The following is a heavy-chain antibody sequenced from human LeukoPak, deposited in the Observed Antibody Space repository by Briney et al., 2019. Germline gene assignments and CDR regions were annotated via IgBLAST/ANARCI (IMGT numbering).Heavy chain of an antibody. CDR3: AGEAENEEVRGYFDY. CDR1: GFTFSSYA. CDR2: ISYDGSNK. D-gene: IGHD1-1*01. Sequence: PGRSLRLSCAASGFTFSSYAMHWVRQAPGKGLEWVAVISYDGSNKYYADSVKGRFTISRDNSKNTLYLQMNSLRAGDTAVYYCAGEAENEEVRGYFDYWGQGTLVTVSS. J-gene: IGHJ4*02. V-gene: IGHV3-30-3*01.